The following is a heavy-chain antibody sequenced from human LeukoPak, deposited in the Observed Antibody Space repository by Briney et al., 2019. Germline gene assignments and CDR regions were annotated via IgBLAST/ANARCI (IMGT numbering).Heavy chain of an antibody. V-gene: IGHV3-49*04. D-gene: IGHD3-22*01. CDR1: GFTFGDYA. CDR2: IGSKAYGGTT. Sequence: GGSLRLSCTASGFTFGDYAMSWVRQAPGRGLEWVGFIGSKAYGGTTEYAASVKGRFTISRDDSKSIAYLQMNSLNTEDTAVYYCGSSTVYYSDYFDYWGQGTLVTVSS. CDR3: GSSTVYYSDYFDY. J-gene: IGHJ4*02.